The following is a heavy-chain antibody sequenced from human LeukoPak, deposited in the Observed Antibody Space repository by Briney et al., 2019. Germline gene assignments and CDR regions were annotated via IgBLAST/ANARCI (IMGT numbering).Heavy chain of an antibody. D-gene: IGHD3-10*01. CDR3: ARDRDYYGSGSNYYMDV. V-gene: IGHV1-18*01. CDR1: GYTFTSYG. J-gene: IGHJ6*03. CDR2: ISAYNGNT. Sequence: ASVKVSCKASGYTFTSYGISWVRQAPGQGLEWMGWISAYNGNTNYAQKLQGRVTMTTDTSTSTAYMELRSLRSDDTAVYYCARDRDYYGSGSNYYMDVWGKGTTVTIS.